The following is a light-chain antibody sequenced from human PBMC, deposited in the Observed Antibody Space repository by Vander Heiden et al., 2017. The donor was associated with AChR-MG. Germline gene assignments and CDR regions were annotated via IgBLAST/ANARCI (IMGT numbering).Light chain of an antibody. CDR2: DAS. Sequence: DIQMTQSPSSLAASVGDRVNITCRASQSISNYLNWYQHIPGKAPKLLIYDASSLQSGVPSRFSDSGSGTDFTLTINNLQPEDFATYYCQQSYSLPLTFGGGTKVEIK. CDR1: QSISNY. V-gene: IGKV1-39*01. CDR3: QQSYSLPLT. J-gene: IGKJ4*01.